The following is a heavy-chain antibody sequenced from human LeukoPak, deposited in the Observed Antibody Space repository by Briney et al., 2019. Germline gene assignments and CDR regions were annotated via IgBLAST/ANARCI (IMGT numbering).Heavy chain of an antibody. V-gene: IGHV2-70*01. J-gene: IGHJ4*02. CDR2: IDWDTDK. CDR3: ARMGCGSYPNCFDY. D-gene: IGHD1-26*01. Sequence: SGPTLVKPTQTLTLTCTFSGFSLTTSGVCVNWIRQLQGKALEGLALIDWDTDKYYTTSLKSRLTISNAPSKTQVVLTMTNMDPVDTASYFCARMGCGSYPNCFDYWGQGILVTVSS. CDR1: GFSLTTSGVC.